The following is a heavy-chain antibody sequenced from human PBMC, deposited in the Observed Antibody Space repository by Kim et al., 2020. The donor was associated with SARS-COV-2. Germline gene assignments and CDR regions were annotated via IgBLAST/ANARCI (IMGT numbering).Heavy chain of an antibody. J-gene: IGHJ6*02. V-gene: IGHV3-23*01. CDR3: AKGDRSSGTYPYALDI. D-gene: IGHD1-1*01. CDR1: DSSFSHFA. CDR2: VSASSGKT. Sequence: GGSLRLSCAASDSSFSHFAVAWVRLVPGKGLEWVSSVSASSGKTYYTDSVKGRFTVSRDNSNDKVYLQMDNLRAGDTAIYFCAKGDRSSGTYPYALDIWGRGTTVTVTS.